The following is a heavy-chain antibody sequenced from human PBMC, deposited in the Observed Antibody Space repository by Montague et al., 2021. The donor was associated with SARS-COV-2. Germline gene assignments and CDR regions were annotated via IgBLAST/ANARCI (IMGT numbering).Heavy chain of an antibody. Sequence: SETLSLTCAVSGGSISSSNWWSWVRPPPGKGLEWIGEIYHSGSTNYNPSLKSRVTISVDKSKNQFSLKLSSVTAADTAVYYCASVIWFGGLFSPEYGMGVWGQGTTVTVSS. V-gene: IGHV4-4*02. D-gene: IGHD3-10*01. J-gene: IGHJ6*02. CDR2: IYHSGST. CDR3: ASVIWFGGLFSPEYGMGV. CDR1: GGSISSSNW.